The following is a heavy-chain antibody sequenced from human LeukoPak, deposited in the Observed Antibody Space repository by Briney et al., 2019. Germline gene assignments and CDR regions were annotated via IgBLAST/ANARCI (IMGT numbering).Heavy chain of an antibody. D-gene: IGHD3-9*01. V-gene: IGHV1-24*01. J-gene: IGHJ6*03. Sequence: ASVRVSCKVSGYTLTELSMHWVRQAPGKGLEWMGGFDPEDGETIYAQKFQGRVTMTEGTSTDTAYMELSSLRSEDTAVYYCASNSPDILTGYPIGYYMDVWGKGTTVTISS. CDR1: GYTLTELS. CDR2: FDPEDGET. CDR3: ASNSPDILTGYPIGYYMDV.